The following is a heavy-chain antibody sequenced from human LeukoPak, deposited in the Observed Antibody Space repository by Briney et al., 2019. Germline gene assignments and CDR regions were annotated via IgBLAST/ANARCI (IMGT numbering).Heavy chain of an antibody. D-gene: IGHD3-10*01. CDR2: IYCSGST. Sequence: SETLSLTCTVSGGSISSGGYYWSWIRQHPGKGLEWIGYIYCSGSTYYNPSLKSRVTISVDTSKNQFSLKLSSVTAADTAVYYCARGGSATAPFDYWGQGTLVTVSS. CDR1: GGSISSGGYY. V-gene: IGHV4-31*03. CDR3: ARGGSATAPFDY. J-gene: IGHJ4*02.